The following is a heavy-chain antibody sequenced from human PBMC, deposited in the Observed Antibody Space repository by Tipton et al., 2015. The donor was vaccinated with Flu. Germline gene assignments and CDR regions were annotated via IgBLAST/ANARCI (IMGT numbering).Heavy chain of an antibody. V-gene: IGHV4-4*07. CDR1: GGSITTSY. CDR2: MSTSGST. J-gene: IGHJ3*01. Sequence: LSCTVSGGSITTSYWSWLRQPAGKGLEWIGRMSTSGSTNYNASPESRLTMSRDTSKNYFSLRLSSATAADTAVYYCARDLRGYSGYTGGDAFDLWGQGIMVTVSS. D-gene: IGHD5-12*01. CDR3: ARDLRGYSGYTGGDAFDL.